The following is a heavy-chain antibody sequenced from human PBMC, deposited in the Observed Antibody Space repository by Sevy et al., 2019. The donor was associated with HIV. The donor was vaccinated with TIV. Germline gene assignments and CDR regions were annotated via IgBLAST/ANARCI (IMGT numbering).Heavy chain of an antibody. V-gene: IGHV3-48*03. CDR1: GFTFSSYE. CDR3: ARDLPPSATTVSHFDY. CDR2: ISNTGSSI. J-gene: IGHJ4*02. Sequence: GGSLRLSCAASGFTFSSYEMNWVRQAPGKGLEWVSYISNTGSSIYYSDSVKGRFTMSRDNAKKSLYLQMNSLRGEDTAVYYCARDLPPSATTVSHFDYWGRGTLVTVSS. D-gene: IGHD4-17*01.